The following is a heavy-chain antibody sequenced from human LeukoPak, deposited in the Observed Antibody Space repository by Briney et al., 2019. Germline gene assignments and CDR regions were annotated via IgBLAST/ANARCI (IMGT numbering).Heavy chain of an antibody. Sequence: PGGTLRLSCAASGFTFSTYAMSWVRQAPGKGLEWVSYISSSGSTIYYADSVKGRFTISRDNAKNSLYLQMNSLRAEDTAVYYCARDLSSVGATFDWGQGTLVTVSS. CDR3: ARDLSSVGATFD. CDR2: ISSSGSTI. CDR1: GFTFSTYA. V-gene: IGHV3-11*01. J-gene: IGHJ4*02. D-gene: IGHD1-26*01.